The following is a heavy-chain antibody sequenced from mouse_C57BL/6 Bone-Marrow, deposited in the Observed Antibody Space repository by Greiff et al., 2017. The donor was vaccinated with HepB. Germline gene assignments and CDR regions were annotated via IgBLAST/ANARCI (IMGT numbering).Heavy chain of an antibody. CDR1: GYTFTDYY. CDR3: AERWGGSSLPYAMDY. CDR2: INPNNGGT. Sequence: EVKLQQSGPELVKPGASVKISCKASGYTFTDYYMNWVKQSHGKSLEWIGDINPNNGGTSYNQKFKGKATLTVDKSSSTAYMELRSLTSEDSAVYYCAERWGGSSLPYAMDYWGQGTSVTVSS. V-gene: IGHV1-26*01. J-gene: IGHJ4*01. D-gene: IGHD1-1*01.